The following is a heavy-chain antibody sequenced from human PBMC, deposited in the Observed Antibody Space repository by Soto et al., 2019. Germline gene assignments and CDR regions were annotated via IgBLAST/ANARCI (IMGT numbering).Heavy chain of an antibody. CDR2: INGGSGNT. D-gene: IGHD3-10*01. J-gene: IGHJ4*02. CDR1: GFTFTSYA. CDR3: ARFARGGNSAGAYYIQPYDS. Sequence: ASVKVSCKSSGFTFTSYAIHWLRQAPGQRPQWMGWINGGSGNTKYSQDFQGRVTFTRDTFATTAYLELSSLRSEDTAVYYCARFARGGNSAGAYYIQPYDSWGQGTPVTVSS. V-gene: IGHV1-3*01.